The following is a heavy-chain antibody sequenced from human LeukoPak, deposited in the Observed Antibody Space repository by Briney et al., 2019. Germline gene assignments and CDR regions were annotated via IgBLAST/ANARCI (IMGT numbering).Heavy chain of an antibody. J-gene: IGHJ6*02. D-gene: IGHD1-26*01. Sequence: GGSLRLSCAASGFTFRSYAMTWVRQAPGKGLEWVSLISGSGLNTYYADSVKGRFTISRDNSKNTLSLQMNSLRAEDTAVYYCAKDVRVGGGGMDVWGQGTPVTVSS. CDR2: ISGSGLNT. CDR3: AKDVRVGGGGMDV. V-gene: IGHV3-23*01. CDR1: GFTFRSYA.